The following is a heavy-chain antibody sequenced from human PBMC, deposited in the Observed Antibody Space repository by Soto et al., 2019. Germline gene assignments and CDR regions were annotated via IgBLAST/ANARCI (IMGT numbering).Heavy chain of an antibody. J-gene: IGHJ4*02. CDR3: TTDEWE. Sequence: ELQLVESGVGLVKPGGSLRLSCAASGFDFSNGWMSWVRQAPGKGLEWVGRIKSKIHGETTDYAAPVKGRFTISRDDSKNTLYLQMNSLKIEDTAVYYCTTDEWEWGQGTLVTVSS. CDR2: IKSKIHGETT. V-gene: IGHV3-15*05. CDR1: GFDFSNGW. D-gene: IGHD1-26*01.